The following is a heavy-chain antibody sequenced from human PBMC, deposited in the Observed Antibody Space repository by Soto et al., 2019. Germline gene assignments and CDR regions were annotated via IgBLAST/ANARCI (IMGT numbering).Heavy chain of an antibody. V-gene: IGHV1-3*01. CDR2: INPDNGNT. D-gene: IGHD2-15*01. CDR1: GYTFTRYT. CDR3: VRGIATGKLDP. J-gene: IGHJ5*02. Sequence: ASVKVSCKASGYTFTRYTMNWVRQAPGQRLEWMGWINPDNGNTKSSQKFQDRVIITRDTSASTAYMDLSSLRSEDTAAYYCVRGIATGKLDPWGQGTLVPVSS.